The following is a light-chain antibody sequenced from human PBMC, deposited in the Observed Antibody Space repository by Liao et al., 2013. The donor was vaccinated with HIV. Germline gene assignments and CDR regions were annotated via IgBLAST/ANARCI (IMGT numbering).Light chain of an antibody. CDR3: QVWDSSSDHYV. CDR2: YNS. V-gene: IGLV3-21*01. CDR1: SIGSKS. Sequence: SYELTQSPSASVAPGKTASITCGGDSIGSKSVHWYQRKPGQAPVVVIYYNSDRPSGIPERFSGSNSGNTATLTISRVEAGDEADYYCQVWDSSSDHYVFGNGTKVTVL. J-gene: IGLJ1*01.